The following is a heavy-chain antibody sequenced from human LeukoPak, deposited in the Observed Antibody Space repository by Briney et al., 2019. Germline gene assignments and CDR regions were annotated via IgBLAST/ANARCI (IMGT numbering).Heavy chain of an antibody. V-gene: IGHV3-66*01. Sequence: GGSLRLSCAASGFTFSSYAMNWVRQSPGKGLEWVSVIYSGGSTYYADSVKGRFTISRDNSKNTLYLQMNSLRAEDTAVYYCARGPYCGGDCYDDAFDIWGQGTMVTVSS. J-gene: IGHJ3*02. CDR3: ARGPYCGGDCYDDAFDI. D-gene: IGHD2-21*02. CDR2: IYSGGST. CDR1: GFTFSSYA.